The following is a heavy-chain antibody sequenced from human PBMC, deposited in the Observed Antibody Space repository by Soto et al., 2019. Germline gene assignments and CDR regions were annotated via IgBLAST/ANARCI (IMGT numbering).Heavy chain of an antibody. J-gene: IGHJ4*02. CDR1: GFTFSSYG. Sequence: GGSLRLSCAASGFTFSSYGMHWVRQAPGKGLEWVAVISYDGSNKYYADSVKGRFTISRDNSKNTLYLQMNSLRAEDTAVYYCAKDFAPFGYDILTGPSLPSYWGQGTLVTVSS. V-gene: IGHV3-30*18. D-gene: IGHD3-9*01. CDR3: AKDFAPFGYDILTGPSLPSY. CDR2: ISYDGSNK.